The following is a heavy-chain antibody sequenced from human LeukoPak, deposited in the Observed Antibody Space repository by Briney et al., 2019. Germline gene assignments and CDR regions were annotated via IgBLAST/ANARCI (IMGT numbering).Heavy chain of an antibody. V-gene: IGHV4-34*01. Sequence: SETLSLTCGVYGGSFSGYYWSWIRQPPGKGLEWIGEINHSGSTNYNPSLKSRVTISVDTSKNQFSLKLSSVTAADTAVYYCASLASSGHFYYYYYYMDVWGKGTTVTVSS. D-gene: IGHD3-10*01. J-gene: IGHJ6*03. CDR2: INHSGST. CDR3: ASLASSGHFYYYYYYMDV. CDR1: GGSFSGYY.